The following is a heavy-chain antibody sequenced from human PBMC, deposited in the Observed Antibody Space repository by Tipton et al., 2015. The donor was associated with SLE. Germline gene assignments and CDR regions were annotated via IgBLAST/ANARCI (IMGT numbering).Heavy chain of an antibody. J-gene: IGHJ4*02. CDR3: ATVIGGYSGYDNDY. CDR2: INHSGST. CDR1: GASFSDYY. D-gene: IGHD5-12*01. Sequence: TLSLTCAVDGASFSDYYWMWIRQPPGKGLEWIGEINHSGSTNYNPSLKSRVTISVDTSKNQFSLKLRSVTAADTAVYYCATVIGGYSGYDNDYWGQGTLVTVSS. V-gene: IGHV4-34*01.